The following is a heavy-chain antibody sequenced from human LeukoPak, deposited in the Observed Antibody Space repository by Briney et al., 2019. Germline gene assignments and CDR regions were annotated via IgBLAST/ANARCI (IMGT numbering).Heavy chain of an antibody. CDR1: GFTFSSYG. V-gene: IGHV3-33*06. D-gene: IGHD2-15*01. CDR3: AKDSGVAHSYLKYAFDI. J-gene: IGHJ3*02. CDR2: IWYDGSNK. Sequence: PGRSLRLSCAASGFTFSSYGMHWVRQAPGKGLEWVAVIWYDGSNKYYADSVKGRFTISRDNSKNTLYLQMNSLRAEDTAVYYCAKDSGVAHSYLKYAFDIWGQGTMVTVSS.